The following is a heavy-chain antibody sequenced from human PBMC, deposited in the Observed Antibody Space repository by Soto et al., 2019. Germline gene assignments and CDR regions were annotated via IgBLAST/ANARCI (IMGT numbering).Heavy chain of an antibody. CDR3: ARSRFVVGVTEDYYGMDV. D-gene: IGHD2-15*01. J-gene: IGHJ6*04. Sequence: QVQLVQSGAEVKKPGSSVKVSCKSSGGTFSTSPISWVRQAPGQGLEWMGGVIPLFRTANYAQKFQGRVTITADESTNTAYMELSSLRSGDTAVSYCARSRFVVGVTEDYYGMDVWGKGTTVTVAS. CDR1: GGTFSTSP. V-gene: IGHV1-69*12. CDR2: VIPLFRTA.